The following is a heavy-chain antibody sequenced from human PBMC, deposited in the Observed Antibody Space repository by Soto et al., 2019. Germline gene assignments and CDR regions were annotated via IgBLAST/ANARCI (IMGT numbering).Heavy chain of an antibody. CDR2: ISSDGRET. CDR3: ARWPRLLDS. J-gene: IGHJ4*02. D-gene: IGHD6-6*01. Sequence: LRLSCAASGFTFSDFWMNWVRQAPEKGLEWVAYISSDGRETNHVASVKGRFTISRDNAKNSLYLQMNSLRAEDTAVYYCARWPRLLDSWGQGTLVTVSS. CDR1: GFTFSDFW. V-gene: IGHV3-7*01.